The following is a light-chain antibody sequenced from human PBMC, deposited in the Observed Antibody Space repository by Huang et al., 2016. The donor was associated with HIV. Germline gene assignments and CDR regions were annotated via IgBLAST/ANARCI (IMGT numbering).Light chain of an antibody. CDR2: VAS. CDR3: QQTYGTPTT. V-gene: IGKV1-39*01. J-gene: IGKJ2*01. CDR1: QSISEY. Sequence: DIQMTQSPSSLSASVGDRVTITCRASQSISEYVHWYQQKPGKAPKLLIYVASTLQSWVPSRFSGSGSGKDFTLTIRSLQREDCATYYCQQTYGTPTTFGQGTKLDIK.